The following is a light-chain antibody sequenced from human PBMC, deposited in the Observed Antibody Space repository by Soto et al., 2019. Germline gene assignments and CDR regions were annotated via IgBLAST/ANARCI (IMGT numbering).Light chain of an antibody. CDR1: QDITSW. CDR3: QQADSFPLT. Sequence: DIQMTKSPPSVSASVGARVAITCRTSQDITSWLAWYQVKPGKGPKLLIYAASRLQSGVPSRFSGSGSGTDFTLTISSLQPEDCATYYCQQADSFPLTFGGGTKVDIK. V-gene: IGKV1D-12*01. CDR2: AAS. J-gene: IGKJ4*01.